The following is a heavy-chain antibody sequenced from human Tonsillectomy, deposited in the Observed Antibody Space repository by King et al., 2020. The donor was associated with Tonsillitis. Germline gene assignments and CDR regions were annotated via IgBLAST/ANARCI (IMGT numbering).Heavy chain of an antibody. CDR2: INPNSGGT. Sequence: QLVQSGAEVKKPGASVKVSCKASGYTFTGYYMHWVRQAPGQGLEWMGWINPNSGGTNYAQKFQGRVTMTRDTSISTAYMELSRLRSDDTAVYYCARGKDYYGSGSYHGADYWGQGTLVTVSS. CDR3: ARGKDYYGSGSYHGADY. D-gene: IGHD3-10*01. V-gene: IGHV1-2*02. CDR1: GYTFTGYY. J-gene: IGHJ4*02.